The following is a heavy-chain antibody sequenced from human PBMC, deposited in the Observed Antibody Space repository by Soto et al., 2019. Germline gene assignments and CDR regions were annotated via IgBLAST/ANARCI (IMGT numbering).Heavy chain of an antibody. Sequence: QVQLQQWGAGLLKPSETLSLTCAVYGGSFSGYFWSWFRQPPGKGLEWIAEINDRGYTNYNPSLKRRVAVSLDTSKKQFSLQLSSVTAADTALYYCARGLRRSPDYWGQGTLVTVSS. CDR1: GGSFSGYF. CDR2: INDRGYT. J-gene: IGHJ4*02. CDR3: ARGLRRSPDY. V-gene: IGHV4-34*01.